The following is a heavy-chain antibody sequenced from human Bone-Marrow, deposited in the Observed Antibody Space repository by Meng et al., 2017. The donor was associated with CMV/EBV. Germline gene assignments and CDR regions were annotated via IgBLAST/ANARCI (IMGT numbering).Heavy chain of an antibody. CDR3: ARTGPASSYYYYGMDV. D-gene: IGHD2-2*01. J-gene: IGHJ6*02. CDR2: IYYSGST. CDR1: GGSISSSSYY. Sequence: GSLRLSCTVSGGSISSSSYYWGWIRQPPGKGLEWIGSIYYSGSTYYNPSLKSRVTISVDTSKNQFSLKLSSVTAADTAVYYCARTGPASSYYYYGMDVWGQGTTVTVSS. V-gene: IGHV4-39*07.